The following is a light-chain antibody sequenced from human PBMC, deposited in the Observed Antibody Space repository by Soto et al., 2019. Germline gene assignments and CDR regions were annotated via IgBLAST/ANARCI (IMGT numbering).Light chain of an antibody. CDR3: QQYGSSPPYT. CDR2: GSS. Sequence: EIVLTQSPGTLSLSPGERATLSCRASQSVSGNYLAWYQQKPGRSPRLLIYGSSDRATAIPDRFSGSGSGTNFTLTITRVEPEDFAVYYCQQYGSSPPYTFGQGTKLEIK. CDR1: QSVSGNY. J-gene: IGKJ2*01. V-gene: IGKV3-20*01.